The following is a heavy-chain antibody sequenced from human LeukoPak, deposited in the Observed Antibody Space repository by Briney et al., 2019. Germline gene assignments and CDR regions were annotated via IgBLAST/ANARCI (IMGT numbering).Heavy chain of an antibody. Sequence: ASVKVSCKASGYTFTSYDINWVRQATGQGLEWMGWMNPNSGNTGYAQKFQGRVTITRNTSISTAYMELSSLRSEDTAVYYCARDPYYYGSGSYYSGNAFDIWGQGTMVTVSS. J-gene: IGHJ3*02. CDR2: MNPNSGNT. V-gene: IGHV1-8*03. D-gene: IGHD3-10*01. CDR1: GYTFTSYD. CDR3: ARDPYYYGSGSYYSGNAFDI.